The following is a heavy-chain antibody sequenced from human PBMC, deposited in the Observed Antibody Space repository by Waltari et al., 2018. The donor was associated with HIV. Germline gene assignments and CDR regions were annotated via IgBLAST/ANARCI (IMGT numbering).Heavy chain of an antibody. CDR3: RGAEELYDCDI. Sequence: QVQLREAGGAVVQPGESLRLSCAASGFTFNTYGMHWVRQAPGKGLEWVAFISYDGSVKYYGNSTEGRFTISRDNSQKMLFLQMDSLRPDDTAVYYCRGAEELYDCDIWGQGTMVIV. J-gene: IGHJ3*02. CDR2: ISYDGSVK. V-gene: IGHV3-30*02. D-gene: IGHD5-12*01. CDR1: GFTFNTYG.